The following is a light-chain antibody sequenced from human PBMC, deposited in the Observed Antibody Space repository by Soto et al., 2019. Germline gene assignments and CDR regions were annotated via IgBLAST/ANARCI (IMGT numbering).Light chain of an antibody. V-gene: IGLV2-8*01. Sequence: LTQPPSVSVAPGQTARITCGGTNRDVGTHNYVSWYQQYPGKAPKLLIYDVVKRPSGIPHRFSGSKSGNTASLTVSGLQADDEADYYCFSYAGGSTFVFGTGTKVTVL. CDR3: FSYAGGSTFV. J-gene: IGLJ1*01. CDR1: NRDVGTHNY. CDR2: DVV.